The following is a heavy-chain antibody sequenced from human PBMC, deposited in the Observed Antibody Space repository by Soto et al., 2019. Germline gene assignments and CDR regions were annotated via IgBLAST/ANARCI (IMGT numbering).Heavy chain of an antibody. D-gene: IGHD2-8*01. CDR1: GGSVSSSSYS. CDR2: IYSSENT. CDR3: ARLNGYCARHIPYHGKDV. J-gene: IGHJ6*02. Sequence: SETLSLTCTVSGGSVSSSSYSWGWIRQSPGKGLEWIGTIYSSENTYYNPSLLSRVTISVDTSKNEFSLRLGSVTAADTAVYYCARLNGYCARHIPYHGKDVWGQGTTVTVSS. V-gene: IGHV4-39*01.